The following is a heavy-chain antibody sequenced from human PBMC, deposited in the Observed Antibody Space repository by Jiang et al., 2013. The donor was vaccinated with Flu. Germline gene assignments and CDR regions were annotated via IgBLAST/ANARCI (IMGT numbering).Heavy chain of an antibody. J-gene: IGHJ2*01. CDR2: ISGYXVTT. V-gene: IGHV3-48*01. CDR3: ARDAAYFDL. Sequence: ISGYXVTTYYADSVKGRFTISRDNGKNSLFLQMNSLRAEDTAVYYCARDAAYFDLWGRGTLVTVSS. D-gene: IGHD2-15*01.